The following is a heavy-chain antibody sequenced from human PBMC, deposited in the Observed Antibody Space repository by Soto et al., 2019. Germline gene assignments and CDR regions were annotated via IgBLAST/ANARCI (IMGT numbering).Heavy chain of an antibody. CDR2: IWYDGSNK. D-gene: IGHD3-3*01. J-gene: IGHJ6*02. CDR1: GFTFSSYG. Sequence: QVQLVESGGGVVQPGRSLRLSCAASGFTFSSYGMHWVRQAPGKGLEWVAVIWYDGSNKYYVDSVKGRFTISRDNSKNTLYLQMNSLRAEDTAVYYCARELRFTIFGVVNYYYYGMDVWGQGTTVTVSS. V-gene: IGHV3-33*01. CDR3: ARELRFTIFGVVNYYYYGMDV.